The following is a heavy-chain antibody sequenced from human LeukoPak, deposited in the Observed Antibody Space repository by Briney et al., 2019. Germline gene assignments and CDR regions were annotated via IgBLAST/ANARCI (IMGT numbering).Heavy chain of an antibody. J-gene: IGHJ4*02. CDR3: AKDRAGMVRGVINYFAY. V-gene: IGHV3-30*02. CDR2: IRYDGSNK. D-gene: IGHD3-10*01. CDR1: GFTFSSYG. Sequence: TGGSLRLSCAASGFTFSSYGMHWVRQAPGKGLEWVAFIRYDGSNKYYADSVKGRFTISRDNSKNTLYLQMNSLRAANTAVYYCAKDRAGMVRGVINYFAYWGQGTLLTVSS.